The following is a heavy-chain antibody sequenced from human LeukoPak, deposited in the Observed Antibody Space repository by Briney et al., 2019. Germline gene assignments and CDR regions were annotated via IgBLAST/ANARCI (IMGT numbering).Heavy chain of an antibody. CDR1: GGSFSGYY. CDR3: ARKLPGVHFDY. CDR2: INHSGST. J-gene: IGHJ4*02. V-gene: IGHV4-34*01. D-gene: IGHD2-15*01. Sequence: SETLSLTCAVYGGSFSGYYWSWIRQPPGKGLEWIGEINHSGSTNDNPSLKRRGTISVDTSKNHFSLKLRSVTAADTAVYYCARKLPGVHFDYWGQGTLVTVSS.